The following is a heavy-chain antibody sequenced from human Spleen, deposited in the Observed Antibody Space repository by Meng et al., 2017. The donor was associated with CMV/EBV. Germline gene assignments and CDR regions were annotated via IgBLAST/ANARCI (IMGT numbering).Heavy chain of an antibody. CDR3: ARQVVSGYYF. J-gene: IGHJ4*02. CDR2: IYPGDSDT. V-gene: IGHV5-51*01. CDR1: GYSFNNYW. D-gene: IGHD3-22*01. Sequence: KVSCKGSGYSFNNYWIAWVRQMPGKGLEWMGIIYPGDSDTRYSPSFQGQVTISADKSISTAYLQWSSLKASDTAMYYCARQVVSGYYFWGQGTLVTVSS.